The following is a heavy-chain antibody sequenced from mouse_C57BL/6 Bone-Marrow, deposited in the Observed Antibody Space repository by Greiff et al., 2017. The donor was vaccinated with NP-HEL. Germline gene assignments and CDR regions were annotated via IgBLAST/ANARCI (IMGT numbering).Heavy chain of an antibody. CDR2: INPYNGGT. CDR3: ATHYDGYYPAWFAY. Sequence: VQLQQSGPVLVKPGASVKMSCKASGYTFTDYYMNWVKQSHGKSLEWIGVINPYNGGTSYNQKFKGKATLTVDKSSSTAYMELNSLTSEESAVYYCATHYDGYYPAWFAYWGQGTLVTVSA. V-gene: IGHV1-19*01. CDR1: GYTFTDYY. J-gene: IGHJ3*01. D-gene: IGHD2-3*01.